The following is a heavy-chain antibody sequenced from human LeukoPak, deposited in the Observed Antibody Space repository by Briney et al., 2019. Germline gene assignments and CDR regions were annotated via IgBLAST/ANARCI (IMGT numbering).Heavy chain of an antibody. Sequence: GRSLRLSCAASGFTFSSHGMHWVRQAPGKGLEWVAVISYDGSNKYYADSVKGRFTISRDNSKNTLYLQMNSLRAEDTAVYYCAKDRNSGYDSDYWGQGTLVTVSS. CDR1: GFTFSSHG. J-gene: IGHJ4*02. D-gene: IGHD5-12*01. V-gene: IGHV3-30*18. CDR2: ISYDGSNK. CDR3: AKDRNSGYDSDY.